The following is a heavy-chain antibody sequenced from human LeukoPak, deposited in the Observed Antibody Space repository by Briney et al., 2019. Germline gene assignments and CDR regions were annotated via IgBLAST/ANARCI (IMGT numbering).Heavy chain of an antibody. D-gene: IGHD2-2*01. V-gene: IGHV4-34*01. CDR2: INHSGST. CDR1: GGSFSGYY. Sequence: PSETLSLTCAVDGGSFSGYYWSWIRQPPGKGLEWIGEINHSGSTNYNPSLKSRVTISVDTSKNQFSRKLSSVTAADTAVYYWARGRRYCSSTSCRPAAYYYYYMDVWGKGTTVTVSS. CDR3: ARGRRYCSSTSCRPAAYYYYYMDV. J-gene: IGHJ6*03.